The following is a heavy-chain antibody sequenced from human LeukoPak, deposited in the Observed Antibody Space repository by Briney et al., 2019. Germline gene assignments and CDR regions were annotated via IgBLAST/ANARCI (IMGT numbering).Heavy chain of an antibody. D-gene: IGHD6-19*01. CDR2: INPSGGST. J-gene: IGHJ5*02. V-gene: IGHV1-46*01. CDR3: AREVGYSSVTGRSHWFDP. CDR1: GYTFTSYY. Sequence: ASVKVSCKASGYTFTSYYMHWVRQAPGHGLEWMGIINPSGGSTSYAQKFQGRVTMTRDMSTSTVYMELSSLRSEDTAVYYCAREVGYSSVTGRSHWFDPWGQGTLVTVSS.